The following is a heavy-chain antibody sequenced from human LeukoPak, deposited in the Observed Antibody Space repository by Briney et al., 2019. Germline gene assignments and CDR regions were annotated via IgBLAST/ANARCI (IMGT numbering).Heavy chain of an antibody. J-gene: IGHJ3*02. Sequence: SQTLSLTCTVSGGSISSRSYYWSWIRQPAGKGLEWIGRIYTSGSTNYNPSLKSRVTISVDTSKNQFSLKLSSVTAADTAVYYCARDLPTLIAAASIWGQGTMVTVSS. D-gene: IGHD6-13*01. V-gene: IGHV4-61*02. CDR3: ARDLPTLIAAASI. CDR1: GGSISSRSYY. CDR2: IYTSGST.